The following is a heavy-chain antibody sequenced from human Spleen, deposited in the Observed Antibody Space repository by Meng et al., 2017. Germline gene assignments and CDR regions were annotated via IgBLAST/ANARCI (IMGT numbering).Heavy chain of an antibody. CDR1: GDTFRRFV. Sequence: ASVKVSCKASGDTFRRFVFTWVRQAPGQGLEWMGGINPKSGDTHYAQKFQARVTMTGDTSISTAYMELSGLRSDDTAMYYCARDEDISAAGKLFGDYWGQGTLVTVSS. D-gene: IGHD6-25*01. CDR3: ARDEDISAAGKLFGDY. V-gene: IGHV1-2*02. CDR2: INPKSGDT. J-gene: IGHJ4*02.